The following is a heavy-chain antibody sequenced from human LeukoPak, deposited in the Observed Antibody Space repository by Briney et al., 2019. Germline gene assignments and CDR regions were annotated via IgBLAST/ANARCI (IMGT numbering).Heavy chain of an antibody. CDR1: GFTFSDYY. Sequence: GGSLRLSCAASGFTFSDYYMSWIHQAPGKGLEWVSYISSSGSTIYYADSVKGRFTISRDNAKNSLYLQMNSLRAEDTAVYYCARDQGPIVVVPAARPYYYGMDVWGQGTTVTVSS. V-gene: IGHV3-11*01. J-gene: IGHJ6*02. CDR3: ARDQGPIVVVPAARPYYYGMDV. D-gene: IGHD2-2*02. CDR2: ISSSGSTI.